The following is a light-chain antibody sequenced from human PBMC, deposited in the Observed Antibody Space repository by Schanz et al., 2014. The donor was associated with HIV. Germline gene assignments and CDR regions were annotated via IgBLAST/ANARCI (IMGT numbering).Light chain of an antibody. V-gene: IGLV1-44*01. J-gene: IGLJ2*01. CDR2: SNN. Sequence: QRVTISXXGSSSXXGSNTXXWYQQLPGTAPKLLIYSNNQRPSGVPDRXXGSKFGTSASLAISGPXXXDEADYYCAAWDDSXXXVVFGGGXXLTVL. CDR3: AAWDDSXXXVV. CDR1: SSXXGSNT.